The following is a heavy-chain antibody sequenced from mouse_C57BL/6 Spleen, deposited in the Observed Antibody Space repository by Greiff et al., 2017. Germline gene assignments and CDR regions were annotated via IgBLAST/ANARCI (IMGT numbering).Heavy chain of an antibody. CDR3: ARRYDYVERGYAMDY. CDR2: IDPSDSYT. D-gene: IGHD2-4*01. Sequence: QVQLQQPGAELVRPGTSVKLSCKASGYTFTSYWMHWVKQRPGQGLEWIGVIDPSDSYTNYNQKFKGKATLTVDPSSSTAYMQLSSLTSEDSAVYYCARRYDYVERGYAMDYWGQGTSVTVSS. CDR1: GYTFTSYW. V-gene: IGHV1-59*01. J-gene: IGHJ4*01.